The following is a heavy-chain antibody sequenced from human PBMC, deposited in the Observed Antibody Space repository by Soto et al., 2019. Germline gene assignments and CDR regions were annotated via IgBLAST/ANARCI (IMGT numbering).Heavy chain of an antibody. Sequence: SETLSLTCTVSGGSISSSSYYWGWIRQPPGKGLEWIGSIYYSGSTYYNPSLKSRVTISVDTSKNQFSLKLSSVTAADTAVYYCARAGCSGGSCLFDPWGQGTLVTVSS. J-gene: IGHJ5*02. CDR2: IYYSGST. D-gene: IGHD2-15*01. V-gene: IGHV4-39*01. CDR3: ARAGCSGGSCLFDP. CDR1: GGSISSSSYY.